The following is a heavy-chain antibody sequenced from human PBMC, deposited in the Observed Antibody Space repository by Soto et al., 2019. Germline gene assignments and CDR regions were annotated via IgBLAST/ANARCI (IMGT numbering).Heavy chain of an antibody. Sequence: PSETLSLTCTVSGVSVRSDGYYWTWIRQPPGKGLEWIGYIHYSGSTNYNPSLKSRVTISVDTSKNQFSPKLSSVSAADTALYYCAYWYTSSWSKFDYWGQGTLVTVSS. D-gene: IGHD6-13*01. V-gene: IGHV4-61*08. CDR2: IHYSGST. J-gene: IGHJ4*02. CDR1: GVSVRSDGYY. CDR3: AYWYTSSWSKFDY.